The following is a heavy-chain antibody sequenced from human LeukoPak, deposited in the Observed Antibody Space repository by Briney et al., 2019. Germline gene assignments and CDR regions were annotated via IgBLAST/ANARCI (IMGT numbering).Heavy chain of an antibody. CDR1: GFSLSTAGVG. Sequence: ESGPTLVKPTQPLTLTCSFSGFSLSTAGVGVGWIRQPPEKALEWLTLIYWDDNKVYSPSLKQRLTITKDTSNSQVVLTMTNMDPVDTATYYCAHYWDPQRGGFYFDFWGQGTLVTVSS. J-gene: IGHJ4*02. V-gene: IGHV2-5*02. CDR2: IYWDDNK. CDR3: AHYWDPQRGGFYFDF. D-gene: IGHD1-26*01.